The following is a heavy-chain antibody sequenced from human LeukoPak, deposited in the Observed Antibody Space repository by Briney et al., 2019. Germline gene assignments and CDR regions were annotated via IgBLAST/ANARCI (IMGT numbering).Heavy chain of an antibody. CDR2: VNCDNGNA. CDR1: GYTFTSFD. D-gene: IGHD3-3*01. V-gene: IGHV1-8*03. CDR3: ARVGRFLEWLGYYYYMDV. Sequence: ASVKVSCKTSGYTFTSFDINWVRHTTGHGPEWMGWVNCDNGNAHYARKFQGRVAITRDTSTSTVYLELNNLTSDDTAMYYCARVGRFLEWLGYYYYMDVWGKGTTVTVSS. J-gene: IGHJ6*03.